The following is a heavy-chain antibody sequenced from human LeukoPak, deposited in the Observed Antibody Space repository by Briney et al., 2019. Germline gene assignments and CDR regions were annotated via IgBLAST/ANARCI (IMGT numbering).Heavy chain of an antibody. J-gene: IGHJ4*02. Sequence: KPSETLSLTCTVSGVSISNYYWSWIRQPAGKGLEWIGRIYTSGSTSYNPSLNSRVTMSVDTSKSQFSLKLSSVTAADTAVYYCARGPLYSSGWPYYFDYWGQGILVTVSS. D-gene: IGHD6-19*01. CDR1: GVSISNYY. CDR3: ARGPLYSSGWPYYFDY. CDR2: IYTSGST. V-gene: IGHV4-4*07.